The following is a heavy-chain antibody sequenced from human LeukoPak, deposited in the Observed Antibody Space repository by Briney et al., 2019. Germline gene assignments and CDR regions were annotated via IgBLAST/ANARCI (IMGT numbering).Heavy chain of an antibody. V-gene: IGHV4-30-4*02. CDR3: AATQKWLAFDY. J-gene: IGHJ4*02. Sequence: SETLSLTCTVSGGSISSGDYYWSWIRQPPGKGLEWIGYIYYSGSTYYNPSLKSRVTISVDTSKNQFSLKLSSVTAADTAVYYCAATQKWLAFDYWGQGILVTVSS. D-gene: IGHD6-19*01. CDR2: IYYSGST. CDR1: GGSISSGDYY.